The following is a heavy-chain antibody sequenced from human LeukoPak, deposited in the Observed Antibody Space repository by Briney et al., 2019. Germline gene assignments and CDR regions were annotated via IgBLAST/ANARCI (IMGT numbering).Heavy chain of an antibody. V-gene: IGHV3-20*04. Sequence: GGSLRLSCAASGFTFDDYGMSWVRQAPGKGLELVSGINWNGGRTGNADSVKGRFTLSRDNAKNSLYLQINSLRAEDTALYYCARAGGLRGAFDIWGQGTMVTVSS. CDR2: INWNGGRT. CDR1: GFTFDDYG. J-gene: IGHJ3*02. CDR3: ARAGGLRGAFDI. D-gene: IGHD4-17*01.